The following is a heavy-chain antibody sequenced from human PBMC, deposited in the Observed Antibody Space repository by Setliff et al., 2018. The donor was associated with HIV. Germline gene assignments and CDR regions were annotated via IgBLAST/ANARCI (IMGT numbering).Heavy chain of an antibody. D-gene: IGHD3-3*01. CDR3: ARDYLYYNLYNGSPVYGMDV. Sequence: LRLSWAASGFTFRNYKFNWVRQAPGRGLEWVSSISIGSGGAIDYADSVQGRFTISRDNSKNSLYLQMNSLRVEDTAVYYCARDYLYYNLYNGSPVYGMDVWGQGTTVTVSS. CDR1: GFTFRNYK. CDR2: ISIGSGGAI. V-gene: IGHV3-48*03. J-gene: IGHJ6*02.